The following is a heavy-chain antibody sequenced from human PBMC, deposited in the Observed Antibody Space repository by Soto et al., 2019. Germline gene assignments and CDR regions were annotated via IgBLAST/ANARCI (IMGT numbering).Heavy chain of an antibody. CDR2: IYPGDTET. Sequence: PGESLKISCKSSGYIFTNYWIGWVRQMPGKGLEWMGSIYPGDTETRYSPSFQGQVTISADKSISTAYLQWSSLRASDSAMYYCAKPRGSGVVTPFDNWGQGTQVTVSS. V-gene: IGHV5-51*01. CDR3: AKPRGSGVVTPFDN. D-gene: IGHD3-3*01. CDR1: GYIFTNYW. J-gene: IGHJ4*02.